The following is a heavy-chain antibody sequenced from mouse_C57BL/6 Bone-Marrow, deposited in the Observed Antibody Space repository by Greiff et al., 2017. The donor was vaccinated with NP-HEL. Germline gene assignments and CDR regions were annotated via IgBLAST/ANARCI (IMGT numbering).Heavy chain of an antibody. D-gene: IGHD1-1*01. Sequence: VQLQQPGAELVMPGASVKLSCKASGYTFTSYWMHWVKQRPGQGLEWIGEIDPSDSYTNYNQKFKVKSTLTVYKSSGTAYMQISSLTSEDSAVYYGARMGATVVTDYWGQGTTLTVSS. J-gene: IGHJ2*01. CDR2: IDPSDSYT. V-gene: IGHV1-69*01. CDR1: GYTFTSYW. CDR3: ARMGATVVTDY.